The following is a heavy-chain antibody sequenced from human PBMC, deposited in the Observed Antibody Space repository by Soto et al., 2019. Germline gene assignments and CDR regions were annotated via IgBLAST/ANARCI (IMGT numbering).Heavy chain of an antibody. Sequence: GESLKISCKGSGYSFTSYWIGWVRQMPGKGLEWMGIIYPGYSDTRYSPSFQGQVTISADKSISTAYLQWSSLKPSDTAMYFCARHSLWFVELLSVAFDTWGQGTMVTVSS. CDR2: IYPGYSDT. CDR1: GYSFTSYW. CDR3: ARHSLWFVELLSVAFDT. J-gene: IGHJ3*02. D-gene: IGHD3-10*01. V-gene: IGHV5-51*01.